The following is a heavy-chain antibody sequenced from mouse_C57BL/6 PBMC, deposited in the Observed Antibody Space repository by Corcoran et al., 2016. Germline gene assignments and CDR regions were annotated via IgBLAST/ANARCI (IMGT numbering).Heavy chain of an antibody. Sequence: QVQLQQPGAELVKPGASVKMSCKASGYTFTSYWITWVKQRPGQGLEWIGDIYPGSGSTNYNEKFKSKATLTVDTSSSTAYMQLSSLTSEDSVVYYGARSGTGYFDVWGTGTTVTVSS. J-gene: IGHJ1*03. D-gene: IGHD4-1*01. CDR3: ARSGTGYFDV. V-gene: IGHV1-55*01. CDR1: GYTFTSYW. CDR2: IYPGSGST.